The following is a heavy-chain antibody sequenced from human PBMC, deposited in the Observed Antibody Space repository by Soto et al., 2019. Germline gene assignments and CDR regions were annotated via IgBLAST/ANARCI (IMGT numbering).Heavy chain of an antibody. V-gene: IGHV3-53*01. Sequence: GESLKISCAASGFTVSSSYMSWVRQAPGQGLEWVLVIYSGGSTYYADSVKGRFTISRDNSKNTLYLQMNSLRAEDTAVYYCARAPGSSGYSDYFDYWGQGTLVTVSS. CDR1: GFTVSSSY. D-gene: IGHD3-22*01. CDR3: ARAPGSSGYSDYFDY. J-gene: IGHJ4*02. CDR2: IYSGGST.